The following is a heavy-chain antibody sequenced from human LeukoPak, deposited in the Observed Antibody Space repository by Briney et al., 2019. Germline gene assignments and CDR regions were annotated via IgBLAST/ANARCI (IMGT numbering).Heavy chain of an antibody. J-gene: IGHJ4*02. Sequence: PSETLSLTCTVSGGSISRDYWSWIRQPPGKGLEWIGYIYYSGSTNYNPSLKSRVTISVDTSKNQFSLKLSSVTAADTAVYYCARMYGDYSPFDYWGQGTLVTVSS. CDR3: ARMYGDYSPFDY. CDR1: GGSISRDY. D-gene: IGHD4-17*01. V-gene: IGHV4-59*01. CDR2: IYYSGST.